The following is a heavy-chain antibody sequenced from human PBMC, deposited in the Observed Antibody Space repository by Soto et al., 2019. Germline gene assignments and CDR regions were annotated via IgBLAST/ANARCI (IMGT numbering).Heavy chain of an antibody. CDR3: ARGRGRYFDWLPHYYYYYGMDV. CDR1: GGSFSGYY. J-gene: IGHJ6*02. Sequence: SETLSLICAVYGGSFSGYYWSWIRQPPGKGLEWIGEINHSGSTNYNPSLKSRVTISVDTSKNQFSLKLSSVTAADTAVYYCARGRGRYFDWLPHYYYYYGMDVWGQGPTVTVSS. V-gene: IGHV4-34*01. D-gene: IGHD3-9*01. CDR2: INHSGST.